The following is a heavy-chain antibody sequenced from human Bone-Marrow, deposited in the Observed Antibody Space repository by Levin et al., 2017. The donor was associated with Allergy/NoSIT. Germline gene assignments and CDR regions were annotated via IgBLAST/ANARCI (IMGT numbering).Heavy chain of an antibody. D-gene: IGHD1-26*01. V-gene: IGHV3-30*18. CDR1: GFTFSSYG. J-gene: IGHJ4*02. CDR3: AKGWELLLSRLDY. Sequence: GGSLRLSCAASGFTFSSYGMHWVRQTPGKGLEWVAVISYDGSNKFYADSVKGRFTISRDNSKNTLYLQMNSLRAEDTAVYFCAKGWELLLSRLDYWGQGTLVTVSS. CDR2: ISYDGSNK.